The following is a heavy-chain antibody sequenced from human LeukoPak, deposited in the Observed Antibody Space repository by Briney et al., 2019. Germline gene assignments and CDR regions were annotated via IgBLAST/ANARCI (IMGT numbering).Heavy chain of an antibody. Sequence: SEPLSLTCTVSGGSITSHFWSWIRQPPGKGLEWIGYIYHSGITNYNPSLKSRVTISVDTSKNQFSLELNSVTAADTAVYYCARDGYSGSSLFDSWGQGTLVTVSS. V-gene: IGHV4-59*11. CDR2: IYHSGIT. D-gene: IGHD1-26*01. J-gene: IGHJ4*02. CDR1: GGSITSHF. CDR3: ARDGYSGSSLFDS.